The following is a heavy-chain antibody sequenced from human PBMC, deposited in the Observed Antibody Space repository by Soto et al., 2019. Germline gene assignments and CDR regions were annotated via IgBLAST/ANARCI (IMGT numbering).Heavy chain of an antibody. J-gene: IGHJ4*02. Sequence: GSLRLSCAASGFTFSNAWMNWVRQAPGKGLEWVGRIKSKTDGGTTDYAAPVKGRFTISRDDSKNTLYLQMNSLKTEDTAVYYCTTEGLMATIYYFDYWGQGTLVTVAS. D-gene: IGHD5-12*01. CDR3: TTEGLMATIYYFDY. V-gene: IGHV3-15*07. CDR2: IKSKTDGGTT. CDR1: GFTFSNAW.